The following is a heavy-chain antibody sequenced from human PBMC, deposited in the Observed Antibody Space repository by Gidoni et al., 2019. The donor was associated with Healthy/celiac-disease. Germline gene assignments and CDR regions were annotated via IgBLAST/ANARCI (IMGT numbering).Heavy chain of an antibody. V-gene: IGHV2-5*02. D-gene: IGHD2-15*01. J-gene: IGHJ4*02. CDR2: IYWDDDK. CDR3: AHTYRSGGSCYSNYFDY. Sequence: QITLKESGPTLVKPTQTLTLTCTFSGFSLSTSGAGVGWIRQPPGKALEWLALIYWDDDKRYSPSLKSRLTITKDTSKNQVVLTMTNMDPLDTATYYRAHTYRSGGSCYSNYFDYWGQGTLVTVSS. CDR1: GFSLSTSGAG.